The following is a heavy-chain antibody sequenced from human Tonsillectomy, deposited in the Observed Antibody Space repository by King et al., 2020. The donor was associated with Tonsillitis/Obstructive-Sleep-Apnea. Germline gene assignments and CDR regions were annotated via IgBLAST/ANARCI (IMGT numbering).Heavy chain of an antibody. Sequence: VQLVESGSELKKPGASVKVSCKASGYTFTNYAMNWVRQALGQGLKWMGWINTKTGNPTYAQGFTGRFVFSLDTSVSTAYLQISSLKAEDTAVYYCARDSGGYYYYYMDVWGKGTTVTVSS. V-gene: IGHV7-4-1*02. D-gene: IGHD3-10*01. CDR3: ARDSGGYYYYYMDV. J-gene: IGHJ6*03. CDR2: INTKTGNP. CDR1: GYTFTNYA.